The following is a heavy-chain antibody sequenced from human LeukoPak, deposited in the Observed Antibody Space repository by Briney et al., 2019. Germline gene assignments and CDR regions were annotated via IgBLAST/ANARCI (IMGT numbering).Heavy chain of an antibody. V-gene: IGHV3-9*03. J-gene: IGHJ4*02. CDR3: AKAPYGDYGMGTRFDY. CDR1: GFTFDDYA. Sequence: PGGSLRLSCAASGFTFDDYAMHWVRQAPGKGLEWVSGISWNSGSIGYADSVKGRFTISRDNAKNSLYLQMNSLRAEDMALYYCAKAPYGDYGMGTRFDYWGQGTLVTVSS. CDR2: ISWNSGSI. D-gene: IGHD4-17*01.